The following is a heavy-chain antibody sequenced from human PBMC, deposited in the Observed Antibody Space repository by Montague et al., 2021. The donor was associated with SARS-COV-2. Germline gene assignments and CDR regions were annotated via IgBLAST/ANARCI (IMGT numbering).Heavy chain of an antibody. CDR2: IYPGDSDT. Sequence: QSGAEVKKPGESLKISCKGSGYSFTSYWIDWVRQMPGKGLEWMGNIYPGDSDTRYSPSFHGQVTIPADKSISTAYLQWGSLKASDTAMYYCARHPRYCGGGSCYSGGEFDYWGQGTLVTVSS. D-gene: IGHD2-15*01. CDR3: ARHPRYCGGGSCYSGGEFDY. V-gene: IGHV5-51*01. J-gene: IGHJ4*02. CDR1: GYSFTSYW.